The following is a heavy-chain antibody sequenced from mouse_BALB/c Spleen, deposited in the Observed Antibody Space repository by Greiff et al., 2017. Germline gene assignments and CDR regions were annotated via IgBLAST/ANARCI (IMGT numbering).Heavy chain of an antibody. CDR3: ARGGDGNYIDY. CDR2: ISSGGST. D-gene: IGHD2-1*01. CDR1: GFTFSSYA. Sequence: EVHLVESGGGLVKPGGSLKLSCAASGFTFSSYAMSWVRQTPEKRLEWVASISSGGSTYYPDSVKGRFTISRDNARNILYLQMSSLRSEDTAMYYCARGGDGNYIDYWGQGTTLTVSS. V-gene: IGHV5-6-5*01. J-gene: IGHJ2*01.